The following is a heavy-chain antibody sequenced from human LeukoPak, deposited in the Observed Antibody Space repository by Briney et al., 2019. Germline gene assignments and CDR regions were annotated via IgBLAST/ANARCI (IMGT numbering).Heavy chain of an antibody. Sequence: QPSETLSLTCTVSGDSISNYYWSWIRQSPGKELEWLGYMYNRGSTIYNPSLKSRVTISTDTSKNQFSLRLTSVTAADTAVYYCARAEKAVTGTLDSWGQGTLITVSS. CDR2: MYNRGST. CDR3: ARAEKAVTGTLDS. D-gene: IGHD6-19*01. V-gene: IGHV4-59*01. J-gene: IGHJ4*02. CDR1: GDSISNYY.